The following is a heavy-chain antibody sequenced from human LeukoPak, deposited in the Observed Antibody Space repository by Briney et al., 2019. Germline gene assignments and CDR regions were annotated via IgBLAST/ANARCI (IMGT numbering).Heavy chain of an antibody. V-gene: IGHV1-2*02. CDR3: ARSSSGWYDFDY. J-gene: IGHJ4*02. D-gene: IGHD6-19*01. CDR2: INPNSGGA. CDR1: GYTFTGYY. Sequence: PGASEKVSCKASGYTFTGYYMHWVRQAPGQGLEWMGWINPNSGGANYAQKFQGRVTMTRDTSISTAYMELSRLRSDDTAVYYCARSSSGWYDFDYWGQGTLVTVSS.